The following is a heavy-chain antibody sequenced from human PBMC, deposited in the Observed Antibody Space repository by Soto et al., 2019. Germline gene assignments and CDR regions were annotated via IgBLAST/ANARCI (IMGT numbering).Heavy chain of an antibody. CDR3: ARRPMVGPVAENAFDI. Sequence: PTETLSLTFSVSGGSMSSSSYSWNLIRQSPGKGLEWIGSVYYSGTTYYNPSLKRRVTISVDTYNQFSLKLSSVTAADTAYYFCARRPMVGPVAENAFDIWGQGTRVTVSS. CDR2: VYYSGTT. D-gene: IGHD6-19*01. CDR1: GGSMSSSSYS. V-gene: IGHV4-39*01. J-gene: IGHJ3*02.